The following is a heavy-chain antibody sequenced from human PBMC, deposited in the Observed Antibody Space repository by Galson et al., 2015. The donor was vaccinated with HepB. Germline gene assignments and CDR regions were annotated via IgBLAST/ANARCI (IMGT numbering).Heavy chain of an antibody. CDR2: ISGSGDGT. D-gene: IGHD6-19*01. V-gene: IGHV3-23*01. CDR1: GFTFDNYA. CDR3: ATPVALHYYHNYIDC. Sequence: SLRLSCAASGFTFDNYAMSWVRQAPGKGLEWVSPISGSGDGTYYAESVRGQFTISRDNSEKNLHLQMEGLRANDTAVYYCATPVALHYYHNYIDCWGKGTTVTVSS. J-gene: IGHJ6*03.